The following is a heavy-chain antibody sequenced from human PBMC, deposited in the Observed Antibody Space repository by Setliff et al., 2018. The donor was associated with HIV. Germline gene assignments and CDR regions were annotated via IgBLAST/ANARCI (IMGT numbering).Heavy chain of an antibody. CDR1: GFTFSNAW. J-gene: IGHJ2*01. CDR2: IYTGGAT. V-gene: IGHV3-66*02. D-gene: IGHD5-12*01. Sequence: GESLRLSCAASGFTFSNAWMSWVRQAPGKGLEWASVIYTGGATFYADSVKARFTISRDNSRNTLYLQMNSLRAEDTAVYYCARSNLRRYDDPDWYFDLWGRGTLVTVSS. CDR3: ARSNLRRYDDPDWYFDL.